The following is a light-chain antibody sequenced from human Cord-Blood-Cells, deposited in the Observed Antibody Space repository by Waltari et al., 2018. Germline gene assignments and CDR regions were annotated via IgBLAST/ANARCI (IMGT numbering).Light chain of an antibody. CDR1: QSSSSY. CDR3: QQRYSTPRT. V-gene: IGKV1-39*01. J-gene: IGKJ1*01. Sequence: DIQMNQSPVCMSASVGDRVTITCRASQSSSSYLNWYQQKPGKAPKLLIYAASSLQSGGPSRFSGSGSGTDFTLTISSLQPEDFATYYCQQRYSTPRTFGQGTKVEIK. CDR2: AAS.